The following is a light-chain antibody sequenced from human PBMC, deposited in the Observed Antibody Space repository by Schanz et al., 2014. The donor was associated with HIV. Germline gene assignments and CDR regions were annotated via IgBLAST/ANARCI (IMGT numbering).Light chain of an antibody. CDR2: GAS. J-gene: IGKJ4*01. Sequence: EIVMTQSPATLSVSPGERATLSCRASQSVSSNLAWYQQKPGQAPRLLIHGASTRATGVPDRFIGSESGTDFTLTISSMEPDDFATYYCQSFGGSWGTFGGGTKLEL. CDR1: QSVSSN. CDR3: QSFGGSWGT. V-gene: IGKV3D-15*01.